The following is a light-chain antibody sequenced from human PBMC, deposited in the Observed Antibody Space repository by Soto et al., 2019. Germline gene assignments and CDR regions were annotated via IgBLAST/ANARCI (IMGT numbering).Light chain of an antibody. V-gene: IGLV1-40*01. J-gene: IGLJ3*02. CDR1: SSNIGAGYD. CDR2: ANS. Sequence: QSVLTQPPSVSGAPGQRGTISCTESSSNIGAGYDVHWYQQLPGTAPKLLIYANSNRPSGVPDRFSGSKSGTSASLAITGLQAEDEADYYCQSYDSSLSALVFGGGTKVTVL. CDR3: QSYDSSLSALV.